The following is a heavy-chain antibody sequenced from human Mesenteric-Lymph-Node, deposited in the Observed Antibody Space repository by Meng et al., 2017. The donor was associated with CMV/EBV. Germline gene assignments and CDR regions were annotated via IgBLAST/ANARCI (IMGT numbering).Heavy chain of an antibody. V-gene: IGHV1-18*01. CDR2: ISAYNGNT. Sequence: ASVKVSCKASGYTFTSYGISWVRQAPGQGLEWMGWISAYNGNTNYAQKLQGRVTMTRDTSISTAYMELSRLRSDDTAVYYCASYSGYGGFDYWGQGTLVTVSS. CDR1: GYTFTSYG. CDR3: ASYSGYGGFDY. J-gene: IGHJ4*02. D-gene: IGHD5-12*01.